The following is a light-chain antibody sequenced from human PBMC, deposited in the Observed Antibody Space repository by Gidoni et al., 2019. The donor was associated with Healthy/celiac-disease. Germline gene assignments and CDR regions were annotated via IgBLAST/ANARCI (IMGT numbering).Light chain of an antibody. CDR2: EVS. Sequence: QSALTQPASVSGSPGQSITISCTGTSSDVGGYNYVSWYQQQPGKAPKLMIYEVSNRPSGVSNRFSGSKSGYTASLTSSGLQAEDEADYYCSSYTSSSTFVVFGGGTKLTVL. CDR1: SSDVGGYNY. J-gene: IGLJ2*01. CDR3: SSYTSSSTFVV. V-gene: IGLV2-14*01.